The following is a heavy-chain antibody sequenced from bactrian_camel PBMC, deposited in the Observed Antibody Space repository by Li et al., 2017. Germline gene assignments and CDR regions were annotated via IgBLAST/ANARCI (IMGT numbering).Heavy chain of an antibody. CDR1: GFTFSQFSSSA. Sequence: VQLVESGGGLVQPGGSLRLSCAASGFTFSQFSSSAFSWVRQAPGKGLEWVSAFEDGSDNTYYADSVKGRFTISRDNAKSTLYLQMSSLIPEDTARYFCANGRDQSWPNWGQGTQVTVS. J-gene: IGHJ4*01. V-gene: IGHV3S31*01. CDR2: FEDGSDNT. CDR3: ANGRDQSWPN. D-gene: IGHD6*01.